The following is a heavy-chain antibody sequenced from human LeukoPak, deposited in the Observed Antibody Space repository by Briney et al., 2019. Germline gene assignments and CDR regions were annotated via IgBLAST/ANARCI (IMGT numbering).Heavy chain of an antibody. CDR1: GGSISSNIYY. Sequence: SGTLSLTCTVSGGSISSNIYYWGWIRQPPGKGLEWIGDIYYSGSTHYNPSLKSRVTISVDTSKNQFSLYLSSVTTADTAVYYCAGRGGYDFSYDYWGQGILVTVSS. J-gene: IGHJ4*02. V-gene: IGHV4-39*01. D-gene: IGHD5-12*01. CDR3: AGRGGYDFSYDY. CDR2: IYYSGST.